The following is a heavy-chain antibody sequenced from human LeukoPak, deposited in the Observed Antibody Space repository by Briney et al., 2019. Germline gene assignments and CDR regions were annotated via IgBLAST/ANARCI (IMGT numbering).Heavy chain of an antibody. Sequence: GASVQVSCKASGCTFTAYYMHWVRQAPGQGLEWMGWINPNTGGTNYALKFQGRVTMTRDTSINTAYMDLSRLTSDDTALYYCARDHNSENWGSLGGWGQGTLVTVSS. V-gene: IGHV1-2*02. CDR2: INPNTGGT. J-gene: IGHJ4*02. CDR1: GCTFTAYY. CDR3: ARDHNSENWGSLGG. D-gene: IGHD7-27*01.